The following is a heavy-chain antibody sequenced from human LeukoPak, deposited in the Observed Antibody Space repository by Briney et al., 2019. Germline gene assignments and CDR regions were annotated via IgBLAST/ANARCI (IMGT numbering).Heavy chain of an antibody. V-gene: IGHV3-15*01. CDR2: IKSKTDGGTA. J-gene: IGHJ4*02. Sequence: PGGSLRLSCAASGFTFSNTWMTWVRQAPGKGLEGVGRIKSKTDGGTADYAAPVKGRFTISRDDSKNTLYLQMNSLKSEDTAVYYCTTAMSGSYFNWGQGTLVTVSS. CDR1: GFTFSNTW. D-gene: IGHD1-26*01. CDR3: TTAMSGSYFN.